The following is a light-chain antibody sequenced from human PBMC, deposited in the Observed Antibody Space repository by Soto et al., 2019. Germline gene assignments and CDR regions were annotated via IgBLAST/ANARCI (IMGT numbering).Light chain of an antibody. V-gene: IGKV1-39*01. CDR1: QSIGNF. Sequence: DMEMTHSPSSLSASVGDRVTITCRARQSIGNFLHWYQQQPGKAPRLLIYATSSLQSGVPSRFSGSGSGTDFNLTISSLQPEDFATYYCQQSYSTPYTFGQGTKLEI. J-gene: IGKJ2*01. CDR3: QQSYSTPYT. CDR2: ATS.